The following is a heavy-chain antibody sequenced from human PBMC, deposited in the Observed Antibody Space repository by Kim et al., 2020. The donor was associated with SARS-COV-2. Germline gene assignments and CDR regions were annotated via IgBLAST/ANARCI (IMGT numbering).Heavy chain of an antibody. CDR2: ISSSGSTI. Sequence: GGSLRLSCAVSGFSFATYAMHWVRQAPGKGLEWVSYISSSGSTIYSADSVKGRFTISSDNAKTSLYLQMNSLRAEDTAVYYCARDLRRYDFWSGYYPYF. J-gene: IGHJ4*01. V-gene: IGHV3-48*03. CDR1: GFSFATYA. D-gene: IGHD3-3*01. CDR3: ARDLRRYDFWSGYYPYF.